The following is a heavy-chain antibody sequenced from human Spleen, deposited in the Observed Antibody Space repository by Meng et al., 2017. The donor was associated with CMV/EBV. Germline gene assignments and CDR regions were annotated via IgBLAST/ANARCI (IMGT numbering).Heavy chain of an antibody. CDR3: ENIQSLFDWFSP. CDR1: GYTFTSYS. J-gene: IGHJ5*02. D-gene: IGHD3-9*01. Sequence: QVQLVQSGAEVKKPGDGVKVSCTASGYTFTSYSLHWVRQAPGQGLEWMGRINPDRGGANYAQKFQGRVTMTRDTSISTADMELRRLRFDDTAVYYCENIQSLFDWFSPWGQGTLVTVSS. V-gene: IGHV1-2*06. CDR2: INPDRGGA.